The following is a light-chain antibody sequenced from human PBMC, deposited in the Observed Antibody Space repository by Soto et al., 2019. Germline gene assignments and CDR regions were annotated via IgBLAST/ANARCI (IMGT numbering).Light chain of an antibody. CDR2: AAS. CDR1: QSVSSVY. J-gene: IGKJ2*01. CDR3: QQYVASPYT. V-gene: IGKV3-20*01. Sequence: EIVLTQTPGTLSLSPGERATLSCRTSQSVSSVYVAWYQHKPGQAPRLLIYAASSRAAGFPDRFSASGSGTDFTLTISSLEPEDFAVYYCQQYVASPYTFGQGTKVDIK.